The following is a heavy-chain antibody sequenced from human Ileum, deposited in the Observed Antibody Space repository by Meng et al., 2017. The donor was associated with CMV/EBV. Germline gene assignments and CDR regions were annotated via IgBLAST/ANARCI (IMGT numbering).Heavy chain of an antibody. J-gene: IGHJ4*02. CDR2: IYFSGST. CDR3: ARVRDLFRYFDY. Sequence: VSSGSINSACYYWSWSRPPPGKGLEWIGYIYFSGSTYCNPTLKSRVSISVDTSKSQFSLKLTSVTAADTAMYYCARVRDLFRYFDYWGQGTLVTVSS. CDR1: SGSINSACYY. V-gene: IGHV4-30-4*08.